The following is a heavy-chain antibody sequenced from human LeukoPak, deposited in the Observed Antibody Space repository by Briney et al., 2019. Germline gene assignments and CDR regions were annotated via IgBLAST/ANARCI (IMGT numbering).Heavy chain of an antibody. CDR2: IDTAGGT. J-gene: IGHJ6*03. V-gene: IGHV3-13*01. CDR1: GFDFSNFD. CDR3: ARGSPWSYYYMDV. D-gene: IGHD3-3*01. Sequence: GGSLRLSCTASGFDFSNFDFHWVRQLRGKGLEWVSHIDTAGGTYYPGSVKGRFTISRANAKKSLYLQMQNLRVGDTALYFCARGSPWSYYYMDVWGVGTAVSVS.